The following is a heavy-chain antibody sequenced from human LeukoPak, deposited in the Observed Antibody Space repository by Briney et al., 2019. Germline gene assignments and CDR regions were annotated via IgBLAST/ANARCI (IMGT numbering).Heavy chain of an antibody. V-gene: IGHV4-34*01. CDR2: INHSGST. Sequence: SETLSLTCAVYGESFSGYYWSWIRQPPGKGLEWIGEINHSGSTNYNPSLKSRVTISVDTSKNQFSLKLSSVTAADTAVYYCARMRPVGPNPGFDYWGQGTLVTVSS. CDR1: GESFSGYY. CDR3: ARMRPVGPNPGFDY. D-gene: IGHD1-26*01. J-gene: IGHJ4*02.